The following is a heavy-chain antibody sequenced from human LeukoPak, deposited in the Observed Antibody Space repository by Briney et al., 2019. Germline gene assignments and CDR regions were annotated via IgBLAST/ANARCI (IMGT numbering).Heavy chain of an antibody. CDR1: GFTFSSYS. Sequence: GGSLRLSCAASGFTFSSYSMNWVRQAPGKGLEWVSSISSSSSYIYYADSVKGRFTISRDNAKNSLYLQMNSLRAEDTAVYYCASGPMVRGVIAYYYYYGMDVWGQGTTVTVSS. CDR2: ISSSSSYI. V-gene: IGHV3-21*01. J-gene: IGHJ6*02. D-gene: IGHD3-10*01. CDR3: ASGPMVRGVIAYYYYYGMDV.